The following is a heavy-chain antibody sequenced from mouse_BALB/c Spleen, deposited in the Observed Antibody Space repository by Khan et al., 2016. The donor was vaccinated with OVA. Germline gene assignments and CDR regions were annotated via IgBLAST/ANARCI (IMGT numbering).Heavy chain of an antibody. J-gene: IGHJ2*01. Sequence: VQLKQSGPELLKPGASVRMSCKASGYIFTGYIMHWVKQKPGQGLEWIGYINPYNGITKYNEDFKGKATLTSDKSSSTAYMEFSSLTSEDSAVYYCSRGNWQSYYFDYGGQGTTLTVSS. CDR2: INPYNGIT. CDR3: SRGNWQSYYFDY. V-gene: IGHV1S136*01. D-gene: IGHD4-1*01. CDR1: GYIFTGYI.